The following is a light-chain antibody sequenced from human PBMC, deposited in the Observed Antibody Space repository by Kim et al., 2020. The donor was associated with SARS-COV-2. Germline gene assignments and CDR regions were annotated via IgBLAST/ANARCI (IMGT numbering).Light chain of an antibody. CDR2: DAT. J-gene: IGKJ1*01. V-gene: IGKV3-15*01. Sequence: PGESATLAGRASQTSNNRLVWYQQKPGQAPRLLIYDATTRATGVPARFIGSGSETDFTLTISSLQSEDFAVYYCQQSNDWPPLTFGQGTKVDIK. CDR1: QTSNNR. CDR3: QQSNDWPPLT.